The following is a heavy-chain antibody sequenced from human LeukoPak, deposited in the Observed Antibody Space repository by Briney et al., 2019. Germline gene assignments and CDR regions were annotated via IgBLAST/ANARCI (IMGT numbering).Heavy chain of an antibody. J-gene: IGHJ4*02. CDR3: ARDRNWNDHALPAGY. Sequence: GASVKVSCKASGYTFTSYYMHWVRQAPGQGLEWMGIINPSGGSTSYAQKFQGRVTMTRDTSTSTVYMELSSLRSEDTAVYYCARDRNWNDHALPAGYWGQGTLVTVSS. CDR2: INPSGGST. CDR1: GYTFTSYY. D-gene: IGHD1-1*01. V-gene: IGHV1-46*01.